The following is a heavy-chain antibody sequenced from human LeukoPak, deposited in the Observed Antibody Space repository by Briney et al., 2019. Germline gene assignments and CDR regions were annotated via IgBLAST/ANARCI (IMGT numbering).Heavy chain of an antibody. J-gene: IGHJ4*02. Sequence: SETLSLTCTVSGGSISSYYWSWIRQPPGKGLEWIGYIYYSGSTNYNPSLKSRVTISVDTSKNQFSLKLSSVTAADTAVYYCARVGGAGSAFPYYFDYWGQGTLVTVSS. V-gene: IGHV4-59*01. CDR1: GGSISSYY. CDR3: ARVGGAGSAFPYYFDY. CDR2: IYYSGST. D-gene: IGHD3-10*01.